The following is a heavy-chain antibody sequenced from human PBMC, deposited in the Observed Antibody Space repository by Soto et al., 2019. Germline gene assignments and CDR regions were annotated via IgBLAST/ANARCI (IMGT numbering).Heavy chain of an antibody. CDR3: AKDPFIGGVSTKVHWYFDL. D-gene: IGHD5-12*01. Sequence: EVQLLESGGGLVQPGGSLRLSCAASGFTFSSYAMSWVRQAPGKGLEWVSAISGSGGSTYYADSVKGRFTISRDNSKNTLYLQMTRLRAEDTAVYYCAKDPFIGGVSTKVHWYFDLWGRGTLVTVSS. V-gene: IGHV3-23*01. CDR1: GFTFSSYA. J-gene: IGHJ2*01. CDR2: ISGSGGST.